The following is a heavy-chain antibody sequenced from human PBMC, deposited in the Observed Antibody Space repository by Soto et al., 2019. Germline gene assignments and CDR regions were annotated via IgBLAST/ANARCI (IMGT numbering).Heavy chain of an antibody. J-gene: IGHJ6*02. V-gene: IGHV4-31*03. CDR2: IYYSGST. D-gene: IGHD4-17*01. Sequence: PSETLSLTCTVSGGSISSGGYYWSWIRQHPGKGLEWIGYIYYSGSTYYNPSLKSRVTISVDTSKNQFSLKLSSGTAADTAVYYCARVVTTGYYYGMDVWGQGTTVTVSS. CDR3: ARVVTTGYYYGMDV. CDR1: GGSISSGGYY.